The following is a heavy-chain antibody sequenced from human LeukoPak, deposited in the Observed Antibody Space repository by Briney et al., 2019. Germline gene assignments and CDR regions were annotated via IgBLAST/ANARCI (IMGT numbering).Heavy chain of an antibody. D-gene: IGHD5-18*01. CDR3: AREKYSYGLYYFDY. Sequence: SETLSLTCAVYGGSFSGYYWSWIRQPPGKGLEWIGYIYYNGSTYYNPSLKSRLTISVDTSKNQFSLKLSSVTAADTAVYYCAREKYSYGLYYFDYWGQGTLVTVSS. J-gene: IGHJ4*02. CDR1: GGSFSGYY. V-gene: IGHV4-30-4*01. CDR2: IYYNGST.